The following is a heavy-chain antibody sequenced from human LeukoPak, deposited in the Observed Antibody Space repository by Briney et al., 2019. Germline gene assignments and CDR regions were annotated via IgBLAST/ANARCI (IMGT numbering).Heavy chain of an antibody. J-gene: IGHJ4*02. V-gene: IGHV3-23*01. CDR1: GFTFSSYP. Sequence: GGSLRLSCTASGFTFSSYPMSWVRQAPGKGLEWVSVISGSGGSTYYADSLKGRFTISRDNSKNTLYLQMNSLRAEDTAVYYCAKDRSSGWFMIPDYWGQGTLVTVSS. CDR2: ISGSGGST. CDR3: AKDRSSGWFMIPDY. D-gene: IGHD6-19*01.